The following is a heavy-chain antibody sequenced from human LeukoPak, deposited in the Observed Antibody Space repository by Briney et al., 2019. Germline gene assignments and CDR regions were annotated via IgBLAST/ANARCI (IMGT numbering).Heavy chain of an antibody. D-gene: IGHD3-3*01. CDR3: AKAPDYDFAAMDY. CDR1: GFTFSSYG. CDR2: ISYDGSNK. Sequence: PGRSLRLSCAASGFTFSSYGMHWVRQAPGKGLEWVAVISYDGSNKYYADSVKGRFTISRDNSKNTLYLQMNSLRAEDTAVYYCAKAPDYDFAAMDYWGQGTLVTVSS. V-gene: IGHV3-30*18. J-gene: IGHJ4*02.